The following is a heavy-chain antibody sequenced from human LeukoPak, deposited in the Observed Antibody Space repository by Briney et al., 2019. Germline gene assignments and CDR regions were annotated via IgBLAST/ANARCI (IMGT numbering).Heavy chain of an antibody. J-gene: IGHJ3*02. CDR2: IKQDGSEK. CDR3: ARERYSSSWYGAFDI. CDR1: GFTFSSYW. V-gene: IGHV3-7*03. Sequence: GGSLRLSCAASGFTFSSYWMSWVRQAPGKGLEWVANIKQDGSEKYYVDSVKGRFTISRDNGKNSLYLQMNSLRAEDTAVYYCARERYSSSWYGAFDIWGQGTMVTVSS. D-gene: IGHD6-13*01.